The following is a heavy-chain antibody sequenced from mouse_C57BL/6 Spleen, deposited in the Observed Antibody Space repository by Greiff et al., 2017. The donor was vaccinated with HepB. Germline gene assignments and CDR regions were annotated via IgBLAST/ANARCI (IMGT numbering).Heavy chain of an antibody. CDR3: ARVMSNDAWFAY. Sequence: QVQLQQSGAELVKPGASVKMSCKASGYTFTSYWITWVKQRPGQGLEWIGDIYPGSGSTNYNEKFKSKATLTVDTSSSTAYMQLSSLTSEDSAVSYCARVMSNDAWFAYWGQGTLVTVSA. CDR2: IYPGSGST. D-gene: IGHD2-12*01. J-gene: IGHJ3*01. CDR1: GYTFTSYW. V-gene: IGHV1-55*01.